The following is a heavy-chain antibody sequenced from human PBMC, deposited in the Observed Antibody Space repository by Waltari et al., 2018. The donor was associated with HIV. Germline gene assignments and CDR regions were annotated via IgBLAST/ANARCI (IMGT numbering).Heavy chain of an antibody. Sequence: EVQLVESGGGLVQPGGSLRLSCAASGFTFSSYSMNWVRQAPGKGLEWVSYISSSSSTIYYADSVKGRFTISRDNAKNSLYLQMNSLRAEDTAVYYCASEDGWSDAFDIWGQGTMVTVSS. D-gene: IGHD6-19*01. CDR2: ISSSSSTI. CDR1: GFTFSSYS. CDR3: ASEDGWSDAFDI. J-gene: IGHJ3*02. V-gene: IGHV3-48*01.